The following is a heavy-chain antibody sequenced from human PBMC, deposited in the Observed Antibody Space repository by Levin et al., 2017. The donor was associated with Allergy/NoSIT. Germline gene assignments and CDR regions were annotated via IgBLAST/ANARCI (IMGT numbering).Heavy chain of an antibody. J-gene: IGHJ6*03. V-gene: IGHV4-59*01. Sequence: GSLRLSCTVSGGSISSYYWSWNRQPPGKGLEWIGYIYYSGGTNYNPSLKSRVTISVDTSKNQFSLKLSSVTAADTAVYYCARKSKVGSYGYYMDVWGQGTTVTVSS. CDR2: IYYSGGT. CDR1: GGSISSYY. D-gene: IGHD5-18*01. CDR3: ARKSKVGSYGYYMDV.